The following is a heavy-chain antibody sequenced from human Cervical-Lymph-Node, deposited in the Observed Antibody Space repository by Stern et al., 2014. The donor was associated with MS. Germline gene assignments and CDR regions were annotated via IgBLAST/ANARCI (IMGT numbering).Heavy chain of an antibody. CDR2: IYYRGAT. D-gene: IGHD2-8*02. CDR1: GDSISSYTHY. J-gene: IGHJ4*02. CDR3: AKHACTGAACPFDL. Sequence: QVQLQESGPGLVKPSETLSLTCAVSGDSISSYTHYWAWIRQPPGKGLEWIGSIYYRGATYYHPTLKGRVTIPWDTSKKHFSLGLSSVTAADTAVYYCAKHACTGAACPFDLWGQGTLVTVSS. V-gene: IGHV4-39*01.